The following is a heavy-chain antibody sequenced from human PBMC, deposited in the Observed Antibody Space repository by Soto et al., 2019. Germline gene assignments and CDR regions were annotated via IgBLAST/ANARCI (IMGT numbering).Heavy chain of an antibody. CDR1: GFTFSSYA. V-gene: IGHV3-23*01. J-gene: IGHJ5*02. CDR3: AKDSARGVLQITIFGVVTWFDP. CDR2: ISGSGGST. D-gene: IGHD3-3*01. Sequence: EVQLLESGGGLVQPGGSLRLSCAASGFTFSSYAMSWVRQAPGKGLEWVSAISGSGGSTYYADSVKGRFTISRDNSKNTLYLQMNSLRAEDTAIYYCAKDSARGVLQITIFGVVTWFDPWGQGTLVTVSS.